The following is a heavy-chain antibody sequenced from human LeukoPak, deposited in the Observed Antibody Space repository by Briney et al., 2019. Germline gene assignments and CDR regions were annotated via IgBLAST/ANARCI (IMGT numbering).Heavy chain of an antibody. CDR3: ARESGYSYGLAGFFDY. CDR1: GFTVSSNY. J-gene: IGHJ4*02. V-gene: IGHV3-53*01. CDR2: IYSDGRI. Sequence: PGGSLRLSCAASGFTVSSNYMSWVRQAPGKGLEWVSVIYSDGRIHSADSVKGRLTISRDDSKNTLSLQMNSLRAEDTAVYYCARESGYSYGLAGFFDYWGQGTLVTVSS. D-gene: IGHD5-18*01.